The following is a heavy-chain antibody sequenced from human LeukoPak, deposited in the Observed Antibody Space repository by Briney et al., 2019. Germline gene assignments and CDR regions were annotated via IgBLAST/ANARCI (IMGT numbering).Heavy chain of an antibody. Sequence: VASVKVSCKASGGTFSSYAISWVRQAPGQGLEWMGIINPSGGSTSYAQKFQGRVTMTRDTSTSTVYMELSSLRSEDTAVYYCARDTNYGSGSHWGQGTLVTVSS. D-gene: IGHD3-10*01. J-gene: IGHJ4*02. CDR3: ARDTNYGSGSH. CDR1: GGTFSSYA. V-gene: IGHV1-46*01. CDR2: INPSGGST.